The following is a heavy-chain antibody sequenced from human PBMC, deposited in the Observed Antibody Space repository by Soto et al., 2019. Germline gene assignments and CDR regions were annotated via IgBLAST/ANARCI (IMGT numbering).Heavy chain of an antibody. D-gene: IGHD6-13*01. CDR2: ISSNGGST. CDR1: GFTFSSYA. V-gene: IGHV3-64D*06. CDR3: VKASYTSSWYAQH. Sequence: PGGSLRLSCSASGFTFSSYAMLWVRQAPGKGLEYASAISSNGGSTYYADSVKGRFTISRDTSKNTLYLQMSSLRPEDTAVYYCVKASYTSSWYAQHWGQGTLVTVSS. J-gene: IGHJ1*01.